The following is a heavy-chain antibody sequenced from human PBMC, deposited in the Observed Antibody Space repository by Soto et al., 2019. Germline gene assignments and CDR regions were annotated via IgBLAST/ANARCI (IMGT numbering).Heavy chain of an antibody. Sequence: QLQLQESGPGLVKPSETLSLTCTVSGGSISSSSYFWGWIRQPPGKGLEWIGNIHYRGSTYYNASLKSRVTISVDMSKNQFSLKLCSVTAADSAVYSCARGIGYYFDSWGQGTLVTVSS. CDR1: GGSISSSSYF. J-gene: IGHJ4*02. CDR2: IHYRGST. V-gene: IGHV4-39*01. D-gene: IGHD5-12*01. CDR3: ARGIGYYFDS.